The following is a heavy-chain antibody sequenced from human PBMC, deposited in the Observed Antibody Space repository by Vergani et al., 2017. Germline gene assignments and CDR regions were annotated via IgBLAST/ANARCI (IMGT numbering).Heavy chain of an antibody. V-gene: IGHV3-30-3*01. Sequence: QVQLVESGGGVVQPGRSLSLSCAASGFTFSSYAMHWVRQAPGKGLEWVAVISYDGSNKYYADSVKGRFTIARDNSKNTLYLQMNSLRAEDTAVYYCARAANDWYSISSDNWFDPWGQGTLVTVSS. CDR2: ISYDGSNK. CDR1: GFTFSSYA. J-gene: IGHJ5*02. D-gene: IGHD6-6*01. CDR3: ARAANDWYSISSDNWFDP.